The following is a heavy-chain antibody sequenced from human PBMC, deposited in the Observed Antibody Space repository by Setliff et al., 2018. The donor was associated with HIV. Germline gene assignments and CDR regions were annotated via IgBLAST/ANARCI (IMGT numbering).Heavy chain of an antibody. Sequence: GESLKISCKGSGYSFTTYWIGWVRQMPEKGLEWMGIIYPGDSDTRYSPSFQGQATIAADKSITTAYLQWSSLKASDTAIYYCATSDYGGDSGHFQHWGRGTLVTVSS. J-gene: IGHJ1*01. CDR3: ATSDYGGDSGHFQH. CDR1: GYSFTTYW. D-gene: IGHD2-21*02. CDR2: IYPGDSDT. V-gene: IGHV5-51*01.